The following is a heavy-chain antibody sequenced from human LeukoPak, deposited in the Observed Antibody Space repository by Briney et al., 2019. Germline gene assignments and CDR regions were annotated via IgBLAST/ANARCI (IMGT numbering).Heavy chain of an antibody. CDR1: GGSISSSSYY. CDR3: ARDPGPGIAAAGTDGMDV. Sequence: SETLSLTCTVSGGSISSSSYYWGWIRQPPGKGLEWIGSIYYSGSTYYNPSLKSRVTISVDTSKNQFSLKLGSVTAADTAVYYCARDPGPGIAAAGTDGMDVWGQGTTVTVSS. D-gene: IGHD6-13*01. V-gene: IGHV4-39*07. J-gene: IGHJ6*02. CDR2: IYYSGST.